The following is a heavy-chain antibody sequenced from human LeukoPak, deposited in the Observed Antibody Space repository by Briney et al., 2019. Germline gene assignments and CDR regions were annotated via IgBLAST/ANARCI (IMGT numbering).Heavy chain of an antibody. CDR3: AELGITMIGGV. V-gene: IGHV3-23*01. J-gene: IGHJ6*04. Sequence: QSGGSLRVSCAASGFTFSSYGMTWVRQAPGKGLEWVSAISGSGGGTYYADSVKGRVTISRDNSKNTLYLQMNSLRAEDTAVYYCAELGITMIGGVWGKGTTVTISS. CDR2: ISGSGGGT. CDR1: GFTFSSYG. D-gene: IGHD3-10*02.